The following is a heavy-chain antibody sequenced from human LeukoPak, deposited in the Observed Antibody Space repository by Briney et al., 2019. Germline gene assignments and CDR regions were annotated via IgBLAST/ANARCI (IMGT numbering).Heavy chain of an antibody. CDR3: ARDRGYTYGGDY. J-gene: IGHJ4*02. Sequence: SETLSLTCTVSGGSISSGDYYWSWIRQPPGKGLEWIGYIYHSGSTYYNPSLKSRVTISVDTSKNQFSLKLSSVTAADTAVYYCARDRGYTYGGDYWGQGTLVTVSS. V-gene: IGHV4-30-4*01. CDR2: IYHSGST. CDR1: GGSISSGDYY. D-gene: IGHD5-18*01.